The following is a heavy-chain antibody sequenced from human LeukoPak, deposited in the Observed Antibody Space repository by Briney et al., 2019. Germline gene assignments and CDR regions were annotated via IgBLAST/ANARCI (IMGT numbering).Heavy chain of an antibody. CDR2: TYYRSKWYN. V-gene: IGHV6-1*01. D-gene: IGHD1-1*01. CDR1: GDSVSGNSAT. J-gene: IGHJ4*02. CDR3: ASGSLEFDN. Sequence: PSQTLSLTCAISGDSVSGNSATWNWIRQSPSRGLEWLGGTYYRSKWYNDYALSVKSRISINSDTSKNQFSLQLNSVTPEDTAVYYCASGSLEFDNWGQGTLVTVSS.